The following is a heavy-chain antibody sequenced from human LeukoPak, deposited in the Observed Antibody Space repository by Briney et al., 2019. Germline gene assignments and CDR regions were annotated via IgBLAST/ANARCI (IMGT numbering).Heavy chain of an antibody. Sequence: ASVKVSCKASGYTFTSYDINWVRQATGQGLEWMGWMNPNSGNTGYAQKFQGRVTMTRNTSISTAYMELSSLRSEDTAVYYCARGERIWFGEGIDPWGQGTLVTVSS. J-gene: IGHJ5*02. CDR1: GYTFTSYD. V-gene: IGHV1-8*01. D-gene: IGHD3-10*01. CDR2: MNPNSGNT. CDR3: ARGERIWFGEGIDP.